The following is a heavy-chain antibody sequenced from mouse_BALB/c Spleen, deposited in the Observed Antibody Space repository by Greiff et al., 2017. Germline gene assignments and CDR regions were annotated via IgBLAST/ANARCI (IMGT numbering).Heavy chain of an antibody. D-gene: IGHD4-1*01. CDR2: ISSGSSTI. CDR1: GFTFSSFG. CDR3: ASNWHFDY. V-gene: IGHV5-17*02. Sequence: EVMLVESGGGLVQPGGSRKLSCAASGFTFSSFGMHWVRQAPEKGLEWVAYISSGSSTIYYADTVKGRFTISRDNPKNTLFLQMTSLRSEDTAMYYCASNWHFDYWGQGTTLTVSS. J-gene: IGHJ2*01.